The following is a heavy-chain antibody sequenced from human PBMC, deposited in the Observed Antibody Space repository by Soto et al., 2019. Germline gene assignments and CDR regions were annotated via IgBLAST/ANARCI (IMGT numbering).Heavy chain of an antibody. V-gene: IGHV4-39*01. J-gene: IGHJ4*02. CDR3: ARSRSGWYSYYFDY. Sequence: QLQLQESGPGLVKPSETLSLTCTVSGGSISSSSYYWGWIRQPPGKGLEWIGSIYYSGSTYYNPSLKSRVTISVDTSKNQFSLKLSSVTAADTAVYYCARSRSGWYSYYFDYWGQGTLVTVSS. CDR2: IYYSGST. D-gene: IGHD6-19*01. CDR1: GGSISSSSYY.